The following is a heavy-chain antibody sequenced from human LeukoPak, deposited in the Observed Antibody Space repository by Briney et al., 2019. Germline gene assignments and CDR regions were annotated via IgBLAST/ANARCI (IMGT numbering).Heavy chain of an antibody. CDR1: GFTCDSIA. Sequence: QSGGSLRRSCAASGFTCDSIAMTWVRQAPGKGLEWVSGITGSGDITYYADSVKGRFTISRDNSKNTLYLQMNSLRAEDTAVYYCARVRRYGSAPLYSYGLSVRGRGTTVTVSS. CDR2: ITGSGDIT. CDR3: ARVRRYGSAPLYSYGLSV. J-gene: IGHJ6*02. D-gene: IGHD3-10*01. V-gene: IGHV3-23*01.